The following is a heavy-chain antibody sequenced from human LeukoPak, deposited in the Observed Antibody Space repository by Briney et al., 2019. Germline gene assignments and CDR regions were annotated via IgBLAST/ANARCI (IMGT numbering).Heavy chain of an antibody. D-gene: IGHD6-13*01. Sequence: ASVKVSCKASGYTFTTYDFNWVRQATGQGLEWMGWMNPKSGNTGYAQKFQGRVTMTRDMSTSTVDMELSSLRSEDTAVYYCARIGAAENDDAFDIWGQGTMVTVSS. V-gene: IGHV1-8*01. CDR3: ARIGAAENDDAFDI. J-gene: IGHJ3*02. CDR1: GYTFTTYD. CDR2: MNPKSGNT.